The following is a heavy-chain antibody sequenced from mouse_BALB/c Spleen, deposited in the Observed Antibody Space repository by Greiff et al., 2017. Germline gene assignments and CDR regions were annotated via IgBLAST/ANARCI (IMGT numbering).Heavy chain of an antibody. CDR3: ARYRGNFPWFAY. J-gene: IGHJ3*01. D-gene: IGHD2-1*01. CDR1: GDSITSGY. V-gene: IGHV3-8*02. CDR2: ISYSGST. Sequence: EVKLQESGPSLVKPSQTLSLTCSVTGDSITSGYWNWIRKFPGNKLEYMGYISYSGSTYYNPSLKSRISITRDTSKNQYYLQLNSVTTEDTATYYCARYRGNFPWFAYWGQGTLVTVSA.